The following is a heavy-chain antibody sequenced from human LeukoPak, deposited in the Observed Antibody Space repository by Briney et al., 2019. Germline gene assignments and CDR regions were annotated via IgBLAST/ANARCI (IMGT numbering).Heavy chain of an antibody. CDR1: GFTFSSYS. CDR2: ISSSSSYI. Sequence: PGGSLRLSCAASGFTFSSYSMNWVRQAPGKGLEWVSSISSSSSYIYYADSVKGRFTISRDNAKNSLYLQMNSLRAEDTAVYYCARESGSYLSFQSSYYFDYWGQGTLVTVSS. V-gene: IGHV3-21*01. D-gene: IGHD1-26*01. CDR3: ARESGSYLSFQSSYYFDY. J-gene: IGHJ4*02.